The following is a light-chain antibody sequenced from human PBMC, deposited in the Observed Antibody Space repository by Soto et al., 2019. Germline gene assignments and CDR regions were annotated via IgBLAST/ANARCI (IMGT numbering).Light chain of an antibody. CDR2: LEGSGSY. J-gene: IGLJ2*01. CDR1: SGHSTYI. Sequence: QPVLTLSSSASASLGSSVKLTFTLSSGHSTYIIAWHQQQPGKAPRYLMKLEGSGSYNKGSGVPDRFSGSSSGADRYLTISNLQFEDEADYYCETWDINTHVVFGGGTKLTVL. V-gene: IGLV4-60*02. CDR3: ETWDINTHVV.